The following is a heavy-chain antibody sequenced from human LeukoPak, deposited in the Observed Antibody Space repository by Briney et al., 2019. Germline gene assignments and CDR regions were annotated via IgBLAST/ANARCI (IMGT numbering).Heavy chain of an antibody. CDR3: ARGRCSGGSCYPGSIWFDP. CDR2: IYTSGST. Sequence: SETLSLTCTVSGGPISSYYWSWIRQPAGKGLEWIGRIYTSGSTNYNPSLKSRVTISVDTSKNQFSLKLSSVTAADTAVYYCARGRCSGGSCYPGSIWFDPWGQGTLVTVSS. J-gene: IGHJ5*02. D-gene: IGHD2-15*01. CDR1: GGPISSYY. V-gene: IGHV4-4*07.